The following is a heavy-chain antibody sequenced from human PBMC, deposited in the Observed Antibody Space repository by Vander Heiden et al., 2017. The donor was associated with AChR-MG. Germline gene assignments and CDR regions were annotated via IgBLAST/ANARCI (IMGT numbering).Heavy chain of an antibody. CDR2: ISSSSSYI. CDR3: ARAWGKYIPDAFDI. Sequence: EVQLVESGGGLVKPGGSLRLSCAASGFTFSSYSMNWVRQAPGKGLEWVSSISSSSSYIYYADSVKGRFTISRDNAKNSLYLQMNSLRAEDTAVYYCARAWGKYIPDAFDIWGQGTMVTVSS. D-gene: IGHD1-26*01. V-gene: IGHV3-21*01. CDR1: GFTFSSYS. J-gene: IGHJ3*02.